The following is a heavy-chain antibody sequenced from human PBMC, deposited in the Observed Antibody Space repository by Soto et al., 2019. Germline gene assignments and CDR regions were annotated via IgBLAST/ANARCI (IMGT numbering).Heavy chain of an antibody. J-gene: IGHJ6*02. D-gene: IGHD1-20*01. V-gene: IGHV1-69*02. Sequence: QVQLVQSGAEVKKPGSSVKVSCKASGGTFSSYTISWVRQAPGQGLEWMGRIIPILGIANYAQKFQGRVTITTDTATSTAYTEQRSLRTEDTAVYYGARGITGTTMVLNHYGMDVWGQGTLVTVSS. CDR1: GGTFSSYT. CDR3: ARGITGTTMVLNHYGMDV. CDR2: IIPILGIA.